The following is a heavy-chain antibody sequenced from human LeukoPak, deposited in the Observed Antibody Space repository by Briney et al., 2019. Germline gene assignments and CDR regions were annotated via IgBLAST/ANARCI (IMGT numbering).Heavy chain of an antibody. V-gene: IGHV6-1*01. CDR3: ARGVGTIKVNFDY. CDR1: GDSVSSNGAA. D-gene: IGHD1-26*01. J-gene: IGHJ4*02. Sequence: SQTLSLTCAISGDSVSSNGAAWNWIRQSPSRGLEWPGRTYYRSRWYNDYAVSLKSRISINPDTSKNQFSLQLNSVTPEDTAVYYCARGVGTIKVNFDYWGQGTLVTVSS. CDR2: TYYRSRWYN.